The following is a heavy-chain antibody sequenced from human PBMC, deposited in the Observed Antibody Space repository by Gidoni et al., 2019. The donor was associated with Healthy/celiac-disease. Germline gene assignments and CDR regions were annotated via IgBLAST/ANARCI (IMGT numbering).Heavy chain of an antibody. J-gene: IGHJ6*02. D-gene: IGHD4-17*01. CDR2: ISYDGSNK. CDR3: AKDDLGARMTTAPYYYYGMDV. Sequence: QVQLVESGGGVVQPGRSLRLSCAASGFTFSSYGMHWVRQAPGKGLEWVAVISYDGSNKYYADSVKGRFTISRDNSKNTLYLQMNSLRAEDTAVYYCAKDDLGARMTTAPYYYYGMDVWGQGTTVTVSS. CDR1: GFTFSSYG. V-gene: IGHV3-30*18.